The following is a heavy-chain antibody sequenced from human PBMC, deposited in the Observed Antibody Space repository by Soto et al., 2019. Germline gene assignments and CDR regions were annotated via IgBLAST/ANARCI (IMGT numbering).Heavy chain of an antibody. CDR1: RDTFTSYY. D-gene: IGHD1-26*01. CDR3: ARSSGGNFGIIIEGTNWFTP. J-gene: IGHJ5*02. CDR2: INPHGGST. Sequence: AASVKVSCKAPRDTFTSYYINWVRQAPGQGLEWMGVINPHGGSTAYAQKFKGRVTLTRDTSASTVYMEVSSLSSEDKAMYYCARSSGGNFGIIIEGTNWFTPWRQGTLGSVSS. V-gene: IGHV1-46*01.